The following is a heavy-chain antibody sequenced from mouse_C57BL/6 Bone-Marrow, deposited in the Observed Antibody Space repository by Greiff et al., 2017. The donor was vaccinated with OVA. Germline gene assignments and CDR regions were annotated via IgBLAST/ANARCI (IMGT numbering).Heavy chain of an antibody. Sequence: EVMLVESGGDLVKPGGSLKLSCAASGFTFSSYGMSWVRQTPDKRLEWVATISSGGSYTYYPDSVKGRFTISRDNAKNTLYLQMSSLKSEDTAMYYCARVGLYSNYEDYAMDYWGQGTSVTVSS. CDR2: ISSGGSYT. D-gene: IGHD2-5*01. CDR1: GFTFSSYG. CDR3: ARVGLYSNYEDYAMDY. J-gene: IGHJ4*01. V-gene: IGHV5-6*02.